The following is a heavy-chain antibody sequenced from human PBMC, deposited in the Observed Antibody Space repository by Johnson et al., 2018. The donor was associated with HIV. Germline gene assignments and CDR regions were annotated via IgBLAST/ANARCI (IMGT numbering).Heavy chain of an antibody. V-gene: IGHV3-30*04. CDR2: ISYDGSNK. J-gene: IGHJ3*02. CDR3: AKGQSSGYPKDAFDI. CDR1: GFTFSSYA. Sequence: QVQLVESGGGLVQPGGSLRLSCAASGFTFSSYAMHWVRQAPGKGLEWVAVISYDGSNKYYADSVKGRFTISRDNSKNTLYLQMNSLRTEDTAMYYCAKGQSSGYPKDAFDIWGRGTIVIVSS. D-gene: IGHD3-22*01.